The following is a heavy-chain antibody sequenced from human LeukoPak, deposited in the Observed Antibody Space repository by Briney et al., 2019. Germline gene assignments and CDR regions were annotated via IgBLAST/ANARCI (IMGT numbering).Heavy chain of an antibody. CDR3: ARRRGSGWYYYGFDV. CDR2: INPNSGGT. CDR1: GYTFTGYY. J-gene: IGHJ6*02. D-gene: IGHD6-19*01. Sequence: ASVKVSCKASGYTFTGYYMHWVRQAPGQGLEWMGWINPNSGGTNYVQKFQGRVTMTRDTSISTAYMELSRLRSEDTAVYYCARRRGSGWYYYGFDVWGQGTTVTVS. V-gene: IGHV1-2*02.